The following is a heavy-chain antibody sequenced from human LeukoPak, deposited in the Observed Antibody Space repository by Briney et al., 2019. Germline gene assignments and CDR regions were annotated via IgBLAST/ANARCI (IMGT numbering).Heavy chain of an antibody. Sequence: SQTLSLTCGISGDSVSSNSAAWNWLRQSPSRGLEWLGRTFYRSKWYNDYAVSVKSRITINPDTSKNQFSLQLDSVTPEDTAVYFCVRQTGRVFDYWGQGTLVTVSS. D-gene: IGHD7-27*01. CDR2: TFYRSKWYN. CDR1: GDSVSSNSAA. CDR3: VRQTGRVFDY. V-gene: IGHV6-1*01. J-gene: IGHJ4*02.